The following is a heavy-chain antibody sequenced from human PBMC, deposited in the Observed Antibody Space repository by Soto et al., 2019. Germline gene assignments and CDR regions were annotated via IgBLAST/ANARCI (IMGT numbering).Heavy chain of an antibody. CDR2: ISGYSGHT. CDR3: AREWDNKSEHSSGWYDDF. Sequence: QVQLVQSGAEVKKPGASVKVSCKASGYTFSSYGISWVRQAPGQGLEWMGWISGYSGHTYYAQKFQGRVTMTTDTTTTTDYMELRSLRSDDTAVYYCAREWDNKSEHSSGWYDDFWGQGTLVTVSS. J-gene: IGHJ4*02. D-gene: IGHD6-19*01. V-gene: IGHV1-18*01. CDR1: GYTFSSYG.